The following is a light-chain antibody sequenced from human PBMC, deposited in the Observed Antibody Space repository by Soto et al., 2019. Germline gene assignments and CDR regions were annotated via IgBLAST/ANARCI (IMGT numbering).Light chain of an antibody. V-gene: IGKV1-39*01. Sequence: DISRSQSPTRVSASEGYRATVPGRASQSTSFYLNWYQQKKGKAHKVSIYAASNLQSGVPSRFSGSGYGTDFNLPISSLHTEDFAMYFCQQRYTIPITFGQGTRVEIK. CDR2: AAS. CDR3: QQRYTIPIT. CDR1: QSTSFY. J-gene: IGKJ5*01.